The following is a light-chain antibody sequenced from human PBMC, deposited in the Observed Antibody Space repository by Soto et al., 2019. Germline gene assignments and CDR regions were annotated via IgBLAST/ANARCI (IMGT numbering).Light chain of an antibody. Sequence: QSVLTQPASVSVSPGQSITISCTGTSSDVGSYNFVSWFQQHPDKAPKLMIYEVSKRPSGVSNRFSGSKSGNTASLTISGLQPEDEADYYCSSYAYGSTLGVFGGGTKLTVL. V-gene: IGLV2-23*02. CDR3: SSYAYGSTLGV. CDR2: EVS. J-gene: IGLJ3*02. CDR1: SSDVGSYNF.